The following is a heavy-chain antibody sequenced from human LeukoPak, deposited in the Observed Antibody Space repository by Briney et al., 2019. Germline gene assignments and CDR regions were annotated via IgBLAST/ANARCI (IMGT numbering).Heavy chain of an antibody. J-gene: IGHJ4*02. Sequence: PGGSLTLSCSVSGFSLTIYAMTCVRPAPKGGLEWVSTNCGDGGPTYSADSVNGRFTISRDNSENILYLQMNSLRAEDTAVYYCVKARDGKYRPFIDYWGQGALVTVSS. CDR1: GFSLTIYA. V-gene: IGHV3-23*01. CDR2: NCGDGGPT. D-gene: IGHD5-24*01. CDR3: VKARDGKYRPFIDY.